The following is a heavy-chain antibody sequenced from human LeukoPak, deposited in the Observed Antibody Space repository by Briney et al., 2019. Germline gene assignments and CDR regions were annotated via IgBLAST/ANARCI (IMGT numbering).Heavy chain of an antibody. D-gene: IGHD6-19*01. CDR1: GFTFSNAW. CDR3: TTGLVPIAVAATHGY. CDR2: IKSKTDGGTT. J-gene: IGHJ4*02. V-gene: IGHV3-15*01. Sequence: PGGSLRLSCAASGFTFSNAWMSWVRQAPGKGLEWVGRIKSKTDGGTTDYAAPVKGRFTISRDDSKNTLYLQMNSLKTEDTAVYYCTTGLVPIAVAATHGYWGQGTLVTVSS.